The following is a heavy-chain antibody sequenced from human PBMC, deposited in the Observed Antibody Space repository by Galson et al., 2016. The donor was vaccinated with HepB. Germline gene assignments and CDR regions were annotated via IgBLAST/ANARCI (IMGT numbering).Heavy chain of an antibody. V-gene: IGHV2-5*02. J-gene: IGHJ4*02. Sequence: PALVKPTQTLTLTCTFSGFSLGTTAVGVGWIRQPPGQALTWLALIYWDDYEHYSPSLKTRLPITKDTSKNQVVLTMNNMDPMDTATYYCSHFYGSGFYSWKMFDSWGQGILVIVSS. D-gene: IGHD3-10*01. CDR1: GFSLGTTAVG. CDR3: SHFYGSGFYSWKMFDS. CDR2: IYWDDYE.